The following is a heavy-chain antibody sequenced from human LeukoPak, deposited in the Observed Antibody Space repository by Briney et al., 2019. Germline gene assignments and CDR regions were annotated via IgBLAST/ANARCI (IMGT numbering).Heavy chain of an antibody. CDR3: ARALVDSSGWYGRGYFDY. CDR2: IYYSGST. V-gene: IGHV4-59*01. Sequence: SETLSLTCTVSGGSISSYYWSWIRQPPGKGLEWIGYIYYSGSTNYNPSLKSRVTISVDTSKNQFSLKLSSVTAADTAVYYCARALVDSSGWYGRGYFDYWGQGTLVTVSS. CDR1: GGSISSYY. J-gene: IGHJ4*02. D-gene: IGHD6-19*01.